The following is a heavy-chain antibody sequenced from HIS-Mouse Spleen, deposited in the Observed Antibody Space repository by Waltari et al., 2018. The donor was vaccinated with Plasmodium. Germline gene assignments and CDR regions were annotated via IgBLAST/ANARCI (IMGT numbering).Heavy chain of an antibody. CDR3: ARVTSSGVYWYFDL. V-gene: IGHV4-34*01. Sequence: QVQLQQWGAGLLKPSETLSLTCAVYGGSFSGYYWSWFRQPPGKGLEWIGEINHSGSTNYHPSLKSRVTISVDTSKNQFSLKLSSVTAADTAVYYCARVTSSGVYWYFDLWGRGTLVTVSS. J-gene: IGHJ2*01. CDR1: GGSFSGYY. CDR2: INHSGST. D-gene: IGHD3-3*01.